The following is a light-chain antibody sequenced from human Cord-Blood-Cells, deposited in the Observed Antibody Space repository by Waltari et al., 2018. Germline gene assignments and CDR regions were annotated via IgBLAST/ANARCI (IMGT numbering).Light chain of an antibody. V-gene: IGLV7-46*01. J-gene: IGLJ2*01. Sequence: QAVVTQEPSLTVSPGGTVTPTCGSSTGAVTSGHYPYWIQQKPGQPPRTLIYDTSNKHSWTPARFSGSLLGGKAALTLSGAQPEDEAEYYCLLSYSGALVVFGGGTKLTVL. CDR1: TGAVTSGHY. CDR3: LLSYSGALVV. CDR2: DTS.